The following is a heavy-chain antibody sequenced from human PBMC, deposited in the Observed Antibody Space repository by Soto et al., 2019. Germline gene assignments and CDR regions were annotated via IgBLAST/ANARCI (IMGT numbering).Heavy chain of an antibody. D-gene: IGHD1-26*01. Sequence: QVQLVESGGGVVQPGTSLRLSCAASGFTFKTHAMHWVRQAPGKGLXXXXXIAYDGXEKFYADSVKGRFTISRDNSKNALYLQINTLRNEDTAVYYCGKDVGDYVPYYYGVDVWGQGTTVTVSS. CDR1: GFTFKTHA. CDR2: IAYDGXEK. V-gene: IGHV3-30*18. J-gene: IGHJ6*02. CDR3: GKDVGDYVPYYYGVDV.